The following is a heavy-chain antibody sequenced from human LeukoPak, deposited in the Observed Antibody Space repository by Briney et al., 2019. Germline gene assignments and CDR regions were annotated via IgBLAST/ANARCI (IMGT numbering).Heavy chain of an antibody. CDR3: ARVGYSSGWDPGYFDL. D-gene: IGHD6-19*01. CDR1: SFIFDNYA. Sequence: GGSLRLSCAASSFIFDNYAMSWVRQAPGRGLEWVSTITGSGGSTYYADSVKGRFTISRDNSKNTLYLQMNSLRAEDTAVYYCARVGYSSGWDPGYFDLWGRGTLVTVSS. V-gene: IGHV3-23*01. CDR2: ITGSGGST. J-gene: IGHJ2*01.